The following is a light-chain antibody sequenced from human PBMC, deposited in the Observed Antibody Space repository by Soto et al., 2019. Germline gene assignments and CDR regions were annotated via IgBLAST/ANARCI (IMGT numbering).Light chain of an antibody. CDR1: QSISSW. J-gene: IGKJ1*01. Sequence: DIHMTQSPSTLSASVGDRVTITCRASQSISSWLAWYQQRAGRAPNVLIYKAGNLKSGVPSRFGGSGSGTEFTLTISSLQPDDAATYYCQQYYNYTWSFGQGTKVEIK. V-gene: IGKV1-5*03. CDR2: KAG. CDR3: QQYYNYTWS.